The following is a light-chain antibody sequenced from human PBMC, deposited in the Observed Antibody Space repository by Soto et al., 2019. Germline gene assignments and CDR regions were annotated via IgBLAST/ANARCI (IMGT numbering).Light chain of an antibody. CDR1: QTVRNNY. CDR2: DAS. V-gene: IGKV3-20*01. CDR3: QQFSSYPRT. Sequence: EFVLTQSPGTLSLSQGERATLSCRASQTVRNNYLAWYQQKPGQAPRLLIYDASSRATGIPDRFSGGGSGTDFTLTISRLEPEDFAVYYCQQFSSYPRTFGGGTKVDIK. J-gene: IGKJ4*01.